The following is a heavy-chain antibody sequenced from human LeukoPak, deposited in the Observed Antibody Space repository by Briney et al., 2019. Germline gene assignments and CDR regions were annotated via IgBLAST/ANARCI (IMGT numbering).Heavy chain of an antibody. D-gene: IGHD4-11*01. V-gene: IGHV4-39*07. CDR2: IFYSGST. J-gene: IGHJ4*02. CDR1: SGSISTSNYY. CDR3: ARSEINDYMNY. Sequence: PSETLSLTCTVSSGSISTSNYYWGWVRQPPGKALEWIGNIFYSGSTYYSPSLKSRVTISVDTSKNQFSLKMTSVTAADTAFYFCARSEINDYMNYWGQGMPVTVSS.